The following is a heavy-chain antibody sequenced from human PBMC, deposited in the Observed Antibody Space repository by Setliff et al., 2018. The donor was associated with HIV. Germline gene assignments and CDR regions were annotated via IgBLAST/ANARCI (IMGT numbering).Heavy chain of an antibody. D-gene: IGHD1-26*01. CDR2: IGGSGAKT. J-gene: IGHJ4*02. Sequence: AGGSLRLSCTASGFTFVDYAMAWVRQAPGKGLEWVSGIGGSGAKTNYADSVKGRFTISRDNSKNTLYLQMNSLKTEDTAVYYCTTEVGATTHWGQGTLVTVSS. CDR3: TTEVGATTH. CDR1: GFTFVDYA. V-gene: IGHV3-23*01.